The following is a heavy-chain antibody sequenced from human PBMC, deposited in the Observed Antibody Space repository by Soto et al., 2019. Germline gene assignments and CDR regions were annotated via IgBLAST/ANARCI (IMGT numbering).Heavy chain of an antibody. Sequence: PVVSLKISCQGSGYSFTDYWIAWVSQMPGKGLEWMGSIYPGDSDTRYSPSFQGQVTISADKSISAAYLQWSSLKASDTAIYYCAASIFYYGMDVWGQGTTVTVSS. V-gene: IGHV5-51*01. CDR3: AASIFYYGMDV. CDR2: IYPGDSDT. J-gene: IGHJ6*02. CDR1: GYSFTDYW.